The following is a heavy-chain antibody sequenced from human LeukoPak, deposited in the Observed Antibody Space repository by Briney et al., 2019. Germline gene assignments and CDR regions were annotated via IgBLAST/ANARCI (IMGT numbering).Heavy chain of an antibody. CDR3: ARDRGGDYGDYSMYYFDY. Sequence: PSETLSLTCTVSGGSISSYYWNWMRQPPGKGLEWIGYIYYSGRTNYNPSLKSRVSISVDTSKNQFSLKLSSVTAADTAVYYCARDRGGDYGDYSMYYFDYWGQGTLVTVSS. CDR2: IYYSGRT. J-gene: IGHJ4*02. CDR1: GGSISSYY. V-gene: IGHV4-59*01. D-gene: IGHD4-17*01.